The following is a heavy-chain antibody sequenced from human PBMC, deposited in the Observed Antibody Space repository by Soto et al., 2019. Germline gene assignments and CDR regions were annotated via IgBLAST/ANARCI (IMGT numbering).Heavy chain of an antibody. D-gene: IGHD3-22*01. CDR2: IGTAGDT. Sequence: GGSLRISCEASELPRSSNSMHWVPQTKEKGLKWFSAIGTAGDTYYPGSVKGRFTISRENAKNSLYLQMNSLRAGDTAVYYCARGPYYYDSSGHSAGLEGMDVWSQGTTVTVSS. CDR1: ELPRSSNS. CDR3: ARGPYYYDSSGHSAGLEGMDV. J-gene: IGHJ6*02. V-gene: IGHV3-13*04.